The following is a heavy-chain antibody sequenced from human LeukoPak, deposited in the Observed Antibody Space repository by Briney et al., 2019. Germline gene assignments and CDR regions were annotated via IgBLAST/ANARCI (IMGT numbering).Heavy chain of an antibody. CDR2: IKQDGSER. CDR1: GFTFSSNW. V-gene: IGHV3-7*03. J-gene: IGHJ4*02. CDR3: AKDFGTGYCSSTSCWENYFDY. D-gene: IGHD2-2*01. Sequence: PGGSLRLSCAASGFTFSSNWMNWVRQAPGKGLEWVANIKQDGSERYYVDSVKGRFTISRDNAKNSLYLQMNSLRIEDTALYYCAKDFGTGYCSSTSCWENYFDYWGQGTLVTVSS.